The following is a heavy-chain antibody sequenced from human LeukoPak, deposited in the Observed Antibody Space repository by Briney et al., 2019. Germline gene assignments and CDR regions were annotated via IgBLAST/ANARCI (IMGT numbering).Heavy chain of an antibody. Sequence: GGSLRLSCAASGFTFSSYATSWVRQAPGKGLEWVSFISGSGSSTYYVDSVKGRFTTSRDNSKNTLYLQMNSLRAEDTAVYYCTKHDDPDYWGQGTLVTVSS. V-gene: IGHV3-23*01. D-gene: IGHD3-3*01. J-gene: IGHJ4*02. CDR3: TKHDDPDY. CDR2: ISGSGSST. CDR1: GFTFSSYA.